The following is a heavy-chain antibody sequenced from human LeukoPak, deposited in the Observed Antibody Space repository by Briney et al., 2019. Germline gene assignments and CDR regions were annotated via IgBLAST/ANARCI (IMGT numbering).Heavy chain of an antibody. D-gene: IGHD3-22*01. Sequence: ASVNVSCKASGYTFTSYDINWVRQATGQGLEWMGWMNPNSGNTGYAQKFQGRVTMTRNTSISTAYMELRSLRSEDTAVYYCARANYDSSGYYLGADYWGQGTLVTVSS. CDR1: GYTFTSYD. CDR2: MNPNSGNT. J-gene: IGHJ4*02. CDR3: ARANYDSSGYYLGADY. V-gene: IGHV1-8*01.